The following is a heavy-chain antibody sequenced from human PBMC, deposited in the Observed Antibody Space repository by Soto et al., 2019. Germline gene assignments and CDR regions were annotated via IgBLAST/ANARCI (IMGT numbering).Heavy chain of an antibody. J-gene: IGHJ4*02. CDR1: GFSFISSGEG. D-gene: IGHD3-9*01. V-gene: IGHV2-5*02. Sequence: QITLKESGTTLLKPTQTLTLTCTFSGFSFISSGEGVGWIRQPPGKALEWLALIYWDDDRRYNPSLENRLTITKDNDPSRSQVFLTLTDVDPADTATYYCAHRQRIIRYFDLGYFDSWGQGAPVTVSS. CDR2: IYWDDDR. CDR3: AHRQRIIRYFDLGYFDS.